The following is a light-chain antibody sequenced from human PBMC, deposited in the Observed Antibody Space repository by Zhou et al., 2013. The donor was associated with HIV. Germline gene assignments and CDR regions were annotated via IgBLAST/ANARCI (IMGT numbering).Light chain of an antibody. CDR3: QQSYSTSIT. J-gene: IGKJ5*01. Sequence: DIQMTQSPSSLSASVGDTVTITCQASRDINKFLNWYQQKPGEAPKLLIYDASDLEAGVPSRFSGRGSGTHFTFTISSLQPEDFATYYCQQSYSTSITFGQGTRLEIK. CDR1: RDINKF. V-gene: IGKV1-33*01. CDR2: DAS.